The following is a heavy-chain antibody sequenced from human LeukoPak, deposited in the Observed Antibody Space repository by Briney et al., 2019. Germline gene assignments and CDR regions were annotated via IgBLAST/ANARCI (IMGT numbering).Heavy chain of an antibody. CDR1: GFTFSSYG. D-gene: IGHD3-10*01. Sequence: GGSLRLSCAASGFTFSSYGMHWFRQAPGKGLQWVAFIRYDGSNKYYADSVKGRFTISGDNSKNTLYLQMNSLRAEDTAVYYCAKDGRQRKTFYYASGSANAFDIWGQGTMVTVSS. CDR2: IRYDGSNK. V-gene: IGHV3-30*02. J-gene: IGHJ3*02. CDR3: AKDGRQRKTFYYASGSANAFDI.